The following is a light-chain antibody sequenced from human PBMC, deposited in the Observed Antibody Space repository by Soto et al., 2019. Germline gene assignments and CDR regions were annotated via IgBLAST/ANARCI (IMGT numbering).Light chain of an antibody. V-gene: IGLV2-11*01. CDR2: DVS. J-gene: IGLJ1*01. Sequence: QSALTQPASVSGSPGQSITISCTGTSSDVGGYNYVSWYQQHPGKAPKVMIFDVSKRPSGVPDRFSGSKSGNTASLTISGLQADDEADYYCCSYAGNYMYVFGTGTKLTV. CDR3: CSYAGNYMYV. CDR1: SSDVGGYNY.